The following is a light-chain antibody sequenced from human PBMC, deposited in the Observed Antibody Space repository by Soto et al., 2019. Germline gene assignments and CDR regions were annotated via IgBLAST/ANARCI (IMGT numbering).Light chain of an antibody. Sequence: IVLTQSPLSLPVTLGQPASISCRASQSLVHSDGNTYLNWFQQRPGQSPRRLIYKASNRDSGVPDRVSGSGSGTDFTLSISRVEADDVGVYYCMQGITFTFGQGTRVEIK. CDR3: MQGITFT. CDR2: KAS. V-gene: IGKV2-30*02. J-gene: IGKJ1*01. CDR1: QSLVHSDGNTY.